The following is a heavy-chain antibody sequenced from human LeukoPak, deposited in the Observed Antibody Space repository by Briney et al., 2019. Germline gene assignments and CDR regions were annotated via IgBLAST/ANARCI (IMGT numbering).Heavy chain of an antibody. J-gene: IGHJ4*02. CDR3: ARDLGTGTPN. V-gene: IGHV4-4*07. CDR2: IYTSGST. D-gene: IGHD1-1*01. Sequence: AETLSLTCTVSGVSISSYYGSWIRQTAGKGLEWLGRIYTSGSTNYNPSLKSRVTMSVDTSKNQFSLKLSSVTAADTAVYYCARDLGTGTPNWGQGTLVTVSS. CDR1: GVSISSYY.